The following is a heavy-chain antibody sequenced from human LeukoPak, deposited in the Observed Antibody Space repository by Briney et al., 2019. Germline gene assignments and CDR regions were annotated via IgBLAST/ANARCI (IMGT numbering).Heavy chain of an antibody. J-gene: IGHJ4*02. CDR1: GGSFSGYY. Sequence: SETLSLTCAVYGGSFSGYYWSWIRQPPGKGLEWIGEINHSGSTNYNPSLKSRVTISVDTSKNQFSLKLSSVTAADTAVYYCARLGILDYWGQGTLVTVSS. D-gene: IGHD3-3*02. CDR3: ARLGILDY. CDR2: INHSGST. V-gene: IGHV4-34*01.